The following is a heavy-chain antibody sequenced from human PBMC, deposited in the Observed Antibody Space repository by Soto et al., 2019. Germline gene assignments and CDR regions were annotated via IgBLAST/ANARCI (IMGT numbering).Heavy chain of an antibody. Sequence: PGGSLRLSCAASGFTFTRYSMNWVRQAPGKGLEWVSSISSTTNYIYYGDSMKGRFTISRDNAKNSLYLEMNSLRAEDTAVYYCARESEYLTSNFDYRGQGTLVPGSS. CDR3: ARESEYLTSNFDY. J-gene: IGHJ4*02. CDR2: ISSTTNYI. CDR1: GFTFTRYS. V-gene: IGHV3-21*06. D-gene: IGHD2-2*01.